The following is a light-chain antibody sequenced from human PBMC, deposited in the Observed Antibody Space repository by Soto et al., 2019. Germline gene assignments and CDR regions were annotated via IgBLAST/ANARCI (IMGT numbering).Light chain of an antibody. Sequence: QAVLTQPPSVSGAPGQRVTISCTGSSSNIGAGYDVHWYQQLPGTAPKLLIYGNSNRPSGVPDRFSGSKSGTSASLAITGLQAEDEADYYCQSYASSLSASVVFGGGTKLTVL. CDR2: GNS. V-gene: IGLV1-40*01. CDR1: SSNIGAGYD. CDR3: QSYASSLSASVV. J-gene: IGLJ2*01.